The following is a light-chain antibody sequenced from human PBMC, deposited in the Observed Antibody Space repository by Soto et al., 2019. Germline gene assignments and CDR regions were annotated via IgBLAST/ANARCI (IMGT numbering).Light chain of an antibody. Sequence: DIQMTQSPSSLSASVGDRVTITCRASQSISSYLNWYQQKPGKAPKLLIYAASSLQSGVPSRFSGSGSGTDFTLTISSLQPEDFATYYCQQSYSTPVTFGGGTRWIS. V-gene: IGKV1-39*01. CDR3: QQSYSTPVT. CDR2: AAS. J-gene: IGKJ4*01. CDR1: QSISSY.